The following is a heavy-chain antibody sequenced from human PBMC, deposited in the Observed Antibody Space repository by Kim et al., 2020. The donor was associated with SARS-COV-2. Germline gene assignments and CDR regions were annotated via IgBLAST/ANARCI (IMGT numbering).Heavy chain of an antibody. J-gene: IGHJ2*01. CDR2: INAGNGNT. V-gene: IGHV1-3*01. Sequence: ASVKVSCKASGYTFTSYAMHWVRQAPGQRLEWMGWINAGNGNTKYSQKFQGRVTITRYTSASTAYMELSSLRSEDTAVYYCARVLRVYGDPWYFDLWGRGTLVTVSS. CDR3: ARVLRVYGDPWYFDL. CDR1: GYTFTSYA. D-gene: IGHD4-17*01.